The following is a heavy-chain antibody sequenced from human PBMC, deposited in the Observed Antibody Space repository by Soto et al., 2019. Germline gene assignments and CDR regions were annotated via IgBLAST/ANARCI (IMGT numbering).Heavy chain of an antibody. CDR1: GYTFTSYG. CDR3: ARADYDFWSGYTNWFDP. J-gene: IGHJ5*02. D-gene: IGHD3-3*01. CDR2: ISAYNGNT. V-gene: IGHV1-18*01. Sequence: GASVKVSCKASGYTFTSYGISWVRQAPGQGLEWMGWISAYNGNTNYAQKLQGRVTMTTDTSTSTAYMELRSLRSDDTAVYYCARADYDFWSGYTNWFDPWGQGTLVTVSS.